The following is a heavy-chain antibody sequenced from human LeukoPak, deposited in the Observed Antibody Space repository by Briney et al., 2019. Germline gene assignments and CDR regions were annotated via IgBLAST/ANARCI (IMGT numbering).Heavy chain of an antibody. CDR1: GFTFSSYG. Sequence: GGSLRLSCVASGFTFSSYGMHWVRQAPGKGLEWVAVISYDGSNKYYEDSVKGRFTISRDNSKSTLYQQMNSLRAEDTAVYYCAKGYCSGGSCYSVGDFDYWGQGTLVTVSS. J-gene: IGHJ4*02. V-gene: IGHV3-30*18. CDR3: AKGYCSGGSCYSVGDFDY. D-gene: IGHD2-15*01. CDR2: ISYDGSNK.